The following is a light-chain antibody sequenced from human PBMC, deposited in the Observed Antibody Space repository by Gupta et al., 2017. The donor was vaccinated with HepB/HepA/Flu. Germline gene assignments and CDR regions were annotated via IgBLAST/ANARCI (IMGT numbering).Light chain of an antibody. CDR3: RLYDGGAVV. Sequence: QTVVTQEPSLTVSPGGTVTLTCASSTGAVTSVYYPHWFQQKPGQAPRVLIYSTSNKHSWTPARFSGAVHGDKASLTLSGVQAEDEAEYYCRLYDGGAVVFGGGTKLTVL. J-gene: IGLJ3*02. CDR2: STS. V-gene: IGLV7-43*01. CDR1: TGAVTSVYY.